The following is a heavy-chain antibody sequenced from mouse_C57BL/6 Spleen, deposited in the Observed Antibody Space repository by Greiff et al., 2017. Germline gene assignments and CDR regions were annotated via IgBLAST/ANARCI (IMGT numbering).Heavy chain of an antibody. CDR3: ARKGGNYEFDY. CDR1: GYTFTSYG. J-gene: IGHJ2*01. CDR2: IYPRSGNT. Sequence: QVQLQQSGAELARPGASVKLFCKASGYTFTSYGISWVKQRTGQGLEWIGEIYPRSGNTYYNEKFKGKATLTADKSSSTAYMELRSLTSEDSAVYFCARKGGNYEFDYWGQGTTLTVSS. V-gene: IGHV1-81*01. D-gene: IGHD2-1*01.